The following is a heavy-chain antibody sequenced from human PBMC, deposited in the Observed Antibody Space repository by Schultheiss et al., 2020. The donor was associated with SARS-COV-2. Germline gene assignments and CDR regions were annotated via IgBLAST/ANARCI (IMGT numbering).Heavy chain of an antibody. J-gene: IGHJ5*02. Sequence: GESLKISCAASGFTFSRNAVNWVRQAPGKGLEWVAVISYDGSNKYYADSVKGRFTVSRDNAGNTLYLQMNNLRVEDTAMYYCARARAEQHLPFSWGPIPHPTTWFDPWGQGTLVTVSS. D-gene: IGHD6-13*01. CDR1: GFTFSRNA. CDR3: ARARAEQHLPFSWGPIPHPTTWFDP. V-gene: IGHV3-30*04. CDR2: ISYDGSNK.